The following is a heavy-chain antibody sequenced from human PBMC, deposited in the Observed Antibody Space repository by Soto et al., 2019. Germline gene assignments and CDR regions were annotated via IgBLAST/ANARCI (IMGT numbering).Heavy chain of an antibody. Sequence: EVQLVESGGGLVQHGGSLRLSCAASGFTFSNYWIHWVRQAPGKGLVWLSRINSDGGTTNYADSVKGRFNISRDNAKNTLSLQMNSLGADDTAVYYCARGARGYYYMDVWGKGTTVTVSS. CDR3: ARGARGYYYMDV. D-gene: IGHD1-26*01. CDR2: INSDGGTT. CDR1: GFTFSNYW. V-gene: IGHV3-74*01. J-gene: IGHJ6*03.